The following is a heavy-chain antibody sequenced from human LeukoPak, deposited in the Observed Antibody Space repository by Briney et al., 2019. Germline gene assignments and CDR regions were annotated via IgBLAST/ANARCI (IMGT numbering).Heavy chain of an antibody. CDR3: TRDRGTYNWFDP. Sequence: PGGSLRLSRVASGFTFSGSAVHWVRQSSGEGLEWVGHIDKKDNLYATAYAESVKGRFTISRDDSKDTAFLHMDSLKTEDTALYYCTRDRGTYNWFDPWGQGTLVTVSS. V-gene: IGHV3-73*01. J-gene: IGHJ5*02. D-gene: IGHD2-15*01. CDR1: GFTFSGSA. CDR2: IDKKDNLYAT.